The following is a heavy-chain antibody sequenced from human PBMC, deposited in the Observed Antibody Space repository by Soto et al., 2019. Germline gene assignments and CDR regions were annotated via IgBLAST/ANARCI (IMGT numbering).Heavy chain of an antibody. D-gene: IGHD2-2*01. CDR1: GYTFTSYD. CDR3: ATTGYCSSTSCDYYYYMDV. V-gene: IGHV1-8*01. J-gene: IGHJ6*03. Sequence: ASVKVSCKASGYTFTSYDINWVRQATGQGLEWMGWMNPNSGNTGYAQEFQGRVTMTRNTSISTAYMELSSLRSEDTAVYYCATTGYCSSTSCDYYYYMDVWGKGTTVTVSS. CDR2: MNPNSGNT.